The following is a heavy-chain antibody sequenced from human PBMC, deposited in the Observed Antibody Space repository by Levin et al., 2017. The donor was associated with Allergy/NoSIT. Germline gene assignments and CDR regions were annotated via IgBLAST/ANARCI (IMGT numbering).Heavy chain of an antibody. D-gene: IGHD4-17*01. Sequence: ASVKVSCKASGYTFTSYYMHWVRQAPGQGLEWMGIINPSGGSTSYAQKFQGRVTMTRDTSTSTVYMELSSLRSEDTTVYYCATLTTVSHFDYWGQGTLVTVSS. CDR2: INPSGGST. CDR3: ATLTTVSHFDY. V-gene: IGHV1-46*01. CDR1: GYTFTSYY. J-gene: IGHJ4*02.